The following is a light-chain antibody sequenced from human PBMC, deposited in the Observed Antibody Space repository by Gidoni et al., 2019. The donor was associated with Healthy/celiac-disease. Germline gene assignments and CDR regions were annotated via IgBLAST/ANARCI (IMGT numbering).Light chain of an antibody. CDR3: QQSYSTPLC. Sequence: TITCRASQSISSYLNWYQQKPGKAPKLLIYAASSLQSGVPSRFSGSGSGTDFTLTISSLQPEDFATYYCQQSYSTPLCFGGGTKVEIK. CDR1: QSISSY. CDR2: AAS. J-gene: IGKJ4*01. V-gene: IGKV1-39*01.